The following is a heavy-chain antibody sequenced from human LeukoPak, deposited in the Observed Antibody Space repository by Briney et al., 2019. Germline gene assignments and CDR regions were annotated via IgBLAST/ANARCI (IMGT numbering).Heavy chain of an antibody. V-gene: IGHV3-21*01. CDR1: GFTFSSYG. J-gene: IGHJ4*02. CDR3: AKGRHYGSGSYYYFDY. CDR2: ISGSGGST. Sequence: GGSLRLSCAASGFTFSSYGMHWVRQAPGKGLEWVSAISGSGGSTYYADSVKGRFTISRDNAKNSLYLQMNSLRAEDTAVYYCAKGRHYGSGSYYYFDYWGQGTLVTVSS. D-gene: IGHD3-10*01.